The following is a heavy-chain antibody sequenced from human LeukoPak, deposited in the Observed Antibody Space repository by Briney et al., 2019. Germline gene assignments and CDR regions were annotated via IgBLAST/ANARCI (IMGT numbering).Heavy chain of an antibody. V-gene: IGHV4-59*08. CDR2: THYSGST. CDR1: GVSIFSYY. CDR3: ATGRSIRYFDY. D-gene: IGHD3-9*01. J-gene: IGHJ4*02. Sequence: SETLSLTCSVSGVSIFSYYWNWIRQPPGKGLEWIGYTHYSGSTNYNPSLRSRVTISVDTSKSQFSLKLSSATAADTAVYYCATGRSIRYFDYWGQGTLLTVSS.